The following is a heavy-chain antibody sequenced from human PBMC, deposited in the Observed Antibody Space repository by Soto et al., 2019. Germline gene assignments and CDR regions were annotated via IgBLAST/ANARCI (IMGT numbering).Heavy chain of an antibody. CDR3: ARAAYYDILTGYYHGGYFDY. V-gene: IGHV3-21*01. D-gene: IGHD3-9*01. CDR1: GFTFSSYS. J-gene: IGHJ4*02. CDR2: ISSSSSYI. Sequence: EVQLVESGGGLVKPGGSLRLSCAASGFTFSSYSMNWVRQAPGKGLEWVSSISSSSSYIYYADSVKGRFTISRDNAKNSLYLQMNSLRAEDTAVYYCARAAYYDILTGYYHGGYFDYWGQGTLATVSS.